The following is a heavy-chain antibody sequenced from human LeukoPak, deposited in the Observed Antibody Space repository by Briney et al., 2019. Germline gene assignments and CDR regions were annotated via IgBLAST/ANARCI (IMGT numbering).Heavy chain of an antibody. CDR2: IVVGSGNT. J-gene: IGHJ5*02. CDR1: GFIFSSSV. CDR3: AAGVGATRWFDP. Sequence: TSVKVSCKASGFIFSSSVMQWVRQARGQRLEWIGWIVVGSGNTNYAQKFQERVTITSDMSASTAYMELSSLRSEDTAVYYCAAGVGATRWFDPWGQGTLVTVSS. D-gene: IGHD1-26*01. V-gene: IGHV1-58*02.